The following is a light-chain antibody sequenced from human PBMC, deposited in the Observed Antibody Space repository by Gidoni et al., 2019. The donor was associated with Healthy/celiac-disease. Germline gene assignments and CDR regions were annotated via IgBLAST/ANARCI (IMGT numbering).Light chain of an antibody. CDR2: AAS. CDR3: QQLNSYPF. J-gene: IGKJ5*01. V-gene: IGKV1-9*01. CDR1: QGISSY. Sequence: DIQLTQSPSFLSASVGDRVTITCRASQGISSYLAWYQQKPGKDPKLLIYAASTLQSGVPSRFSGSGSGTEFTLTISSLQPEDFATYYCQQLNSYPFFGQXTRLEIK.